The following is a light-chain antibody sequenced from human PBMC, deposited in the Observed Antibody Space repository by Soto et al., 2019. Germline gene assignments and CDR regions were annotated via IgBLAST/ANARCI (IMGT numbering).Light chain of an antibody. CDR2: DAS. J-gene: IGKJ5*01. CDR1: QNIKNY. V-gene: IGKV1-33*01. Sequence: DIQMTQSPSSRSSSLGDRVTITCQASQNIKNYLNWYQQKPGRAPKLLIYDASNLEAGVPSRFMGSGSGTDFTFTISRMKPEDIATYYCQQYENIPTLRQGTRLEIK. CDR3: QQYENIPT.